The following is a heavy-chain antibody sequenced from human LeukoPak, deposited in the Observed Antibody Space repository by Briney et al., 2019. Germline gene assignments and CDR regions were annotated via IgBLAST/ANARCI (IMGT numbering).Heavy chain of an antibody. CDR2: IYYSGST. CDR1: GGSITGYH. D-gene: IGHD5-24*01. CDR3: ARGARAGHNLEPFDY. Sequence: SETLSLTCTVSGGSITGYHWSWIRQPPGKGLEWIGYIYYSGSTKYNPSLKSRVTISVDTSKNQFSLKLSSVTAADTAVYYCARGARAGHNLEPFDYWGQGTLVTVSS. V-gene: IGHV4-59*08. J-gene: IGHJ4*02.